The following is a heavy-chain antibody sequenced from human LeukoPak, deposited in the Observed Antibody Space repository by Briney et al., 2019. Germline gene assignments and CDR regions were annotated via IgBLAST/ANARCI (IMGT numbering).Heavy chain of an antibody. D-gene: IGHD6-19*01. Sequence: PSETLSRTCTVSGGSISSYYWSWIRQPPGKGLEWIGYIYYSGSTNYNASLKSRVTISVDTSKNQFSLKLSSVTAADTAVYYCARDLEWLVLDYWGQGTLVTVSS. CDR1: GGSISSYY. J-gene: IGHJ4*02. CDR2: IYYSGST. CDR3: ARDLEWLVLDY. V-gene: IGHV4-59*01.